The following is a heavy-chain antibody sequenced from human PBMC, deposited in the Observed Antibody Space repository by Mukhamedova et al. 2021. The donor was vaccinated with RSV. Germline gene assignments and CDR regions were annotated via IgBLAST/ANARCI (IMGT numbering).Heavy chain of an antibody. D-gene: IGHD1-26*01. CDR2: MRYDESNK. Sequence: PGKGLESVAFMRYDESNKFYADSVKGRFTISRDTSKNTLYLQMNSLTTEDSAVYFCAKTVGGGSPSPFYYFMDVWGKGTTVTVSS. V-gene: IGHV3-30*02. J-gene: IGHJ6*03. CDR3: AKTVGGGSPSPFYYFMDV.